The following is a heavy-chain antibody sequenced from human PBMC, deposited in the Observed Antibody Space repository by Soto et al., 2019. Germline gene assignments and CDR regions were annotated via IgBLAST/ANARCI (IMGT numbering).Heavy chain of an antibody. CDR1: GFTFGSYW. D-gene: IGHD3-3*01. Sequence: GGSLRLSCAASGFTFGSYWMSWVRQAPGKGLEWVANIKQDGSEKYYVDSVKGRFTISRDNAKNSLYLQMNSLRAEDTAVYYCARGLLWSGFKNAFDIWGQGTMVTVSS. J-gene: IGHJ3*02. V-gene: IGHV3-7*01. CDR2: IKQDGSEK. CDR3: ARGLLWSGFKNAFDI.